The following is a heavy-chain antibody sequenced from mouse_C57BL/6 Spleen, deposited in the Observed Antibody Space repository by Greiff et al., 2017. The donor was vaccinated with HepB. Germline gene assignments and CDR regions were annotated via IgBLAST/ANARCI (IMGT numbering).Heavy chain of an antibody. CDR3: ARQNYGPLDY. CDR1: GFTFSDYY. Sequence: DVKLVESGGGLVQPGGSLKLSCAASGFTFSDYYMYWVRQTPEKRLEWVAYISNGGGSTYYPDTVKGRFTISRDNAKNTLYLQMSRLKSEDTAMYYCARQNYGPLDYWGQGTTLTVSS. CDR2: ISNGGGST. J-gene: IGHJ2*01. V-gene: IGHV5-12*01. D-gene: IGHD1-2*01.